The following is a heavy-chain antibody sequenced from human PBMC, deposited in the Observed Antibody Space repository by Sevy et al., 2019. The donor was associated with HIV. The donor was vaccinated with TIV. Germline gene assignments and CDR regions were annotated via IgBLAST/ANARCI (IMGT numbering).Heavy chain of an antibody. CDR1: GGTFSSYA. CDR2: IIPIFGTA. CDR3: EVAVAGTSYCFEY. Sequence: ASVKVSCKASGGTFSSYAISWVRQAPGQGLEWMGRIIPIFGTANYAQKFQGRVTITADESTSTAYMELSSLRSEDTAVCYCEVAVAGTSYCFEYWGQGTLVTVSS. V-gene: IGHV1-69*13. J-gene: IGHJ4*02. D-gene: IGHD6-19*01.